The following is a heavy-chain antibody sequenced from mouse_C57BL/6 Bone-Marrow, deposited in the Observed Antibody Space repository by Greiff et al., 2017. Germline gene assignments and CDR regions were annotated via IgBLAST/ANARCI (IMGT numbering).Heavy chain of an antibody. D-gene: IGHD2-3*01. CDR2: IYPRSGNT. Sequence: QVQLQQSGAELARPGASVKLSCKASGYTFTSYGISWVNQRTGQGLEWIGEIYPRSGNTYYNEKFKGKATLTADKSSSTAYMELRSLTSEDSAVYFCASLDDGYYPLAYWGQGTLVTVSA. CDR3: ASLDDGYYPLAY. J-gene: IGHJ3*01. V-gene: IGHV1-81*01. CDR1: GYTFTSYG.